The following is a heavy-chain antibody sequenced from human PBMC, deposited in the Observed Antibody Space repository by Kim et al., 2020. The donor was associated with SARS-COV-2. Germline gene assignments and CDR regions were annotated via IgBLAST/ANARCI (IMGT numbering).Heavy chain of an antibody. CDR2: ISSTSRNI. D-gene: IGHD6-13*01. Sequence: GGSLRLSCAASGFTFSIYSIHWVRRATGKGLEWIIYISSTSRNIYYAASVKGRFTVSRDNADNSVYLQMDSLRVEDTAIYYCARVGPWGYTVDYWGQGTPVTVSS. CDR1: GFTFSIYS. J-gene: IGHJ4*02. V-gene: IGHV3-48*01. CDR3: ARVGPWGYTVDY.